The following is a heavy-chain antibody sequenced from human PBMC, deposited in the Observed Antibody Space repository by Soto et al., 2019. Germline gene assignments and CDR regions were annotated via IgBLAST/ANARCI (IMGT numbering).Heavy chain of an antibody. V-gene: IGHV3-30-3*01. CDR2: ISYDGSNK. CDR3: ARGSNAGYGDYAPYYFDY. CDR1: GFTFSSYA. J-gene: IGHJ4*02. D-gene: IGHD4-17*01. Sequence: QVQLVESGGGVVQPGRSLRLSCAASGFTFSSYAMHWVRQAPGKGLEWVAVISYDGSNKYYADSVKGRFTISRDNSKNTLYLQMNSLRAEDTAVYYCARGSNAGYGDYAPYYFDYWGQGTLVTVSS.